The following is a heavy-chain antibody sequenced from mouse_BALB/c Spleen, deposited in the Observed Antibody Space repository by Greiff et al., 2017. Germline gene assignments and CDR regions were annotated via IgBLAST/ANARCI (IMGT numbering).Heavy chain of an antibody. J-gene: IGHJ2*01. D-gene: IGHD1-1*01. CDR1: GYAFSSSW. Sequence: QVQLQQSGPELVKPGASVKISCKASGYAFSSSWMNWVKQRPGQGLEWIGRIYPGDGDTNYNGKFKGKATLTADKSSSTAYMQLSSLTSVDSAVYFCARQYYGFDYWGQGTTLTVSS. V-gene: IGHV1-82*01. CDR2: IYPGDGDT. CDR3: ARQYYGFDY.